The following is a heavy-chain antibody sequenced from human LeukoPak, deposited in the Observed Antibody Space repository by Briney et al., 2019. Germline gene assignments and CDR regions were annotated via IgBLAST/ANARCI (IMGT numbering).Heavy chain of an antibody. CDR2: IYYSGTT. D-gene: IGHD4-17*01. Sequence: SETLSLTCTVSGGSISSYYWSWIRQSPGKGLEWIGYIYYSGTTNYNPSLKSRVTISVDTSKNQFSLQLRSVTAADTAVYYCAREDPQTSVPEGMDVWGQGTTVTVSS. J-gene: IGHJ6*02. V-gene: IGHV4-59*01. CDR1: GGSISSYY. CDR3: AREDPQTSVPEGMDV.